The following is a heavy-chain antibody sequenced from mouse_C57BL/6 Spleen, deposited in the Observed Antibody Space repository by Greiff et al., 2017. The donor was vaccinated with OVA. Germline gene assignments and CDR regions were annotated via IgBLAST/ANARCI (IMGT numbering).Heavy chain of an antibody. V-gene: IGHV1-55*01. Sequence: VQLQQPGAELVKPGASVKMSCKASGYTFTSYWLTWVKQRPGQGLEWIGDIYPGSGSPNYNEKFKSKATLTVDTSSSTAYMQLSSLTSEDSAVYYGARAYSNYYAMDYWCQGTSGTVSS. CDR3: ARAYSNYYAMDY. J-gene: IGHJ4*01. CDR1: GYTFTSYW. CDR2: IYPGSGSP. D-gene: IGHD2-5*01.